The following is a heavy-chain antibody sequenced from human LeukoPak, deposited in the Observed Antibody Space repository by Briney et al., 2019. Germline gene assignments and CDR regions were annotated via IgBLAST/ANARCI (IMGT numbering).Heavy chain of an antibody. V-gene: IGHV3-74*01. D-gene: IGHD2-2*02. CDR1: GFTFSSYW. CDR2: INSDGSST. CDR3: AKLRSASCYTVADC. J-gene: IGHJ4*02. Sequence: GGSLRLSCAASGFTFSSYWMHWVRQAPGKGLVWVSRINSDGSSTSYADSVKGRFTISRDNAKNTLYLQMNSLRAEDTAVYYCAKLRSASCYTVADCWGQGTLVTVSS.